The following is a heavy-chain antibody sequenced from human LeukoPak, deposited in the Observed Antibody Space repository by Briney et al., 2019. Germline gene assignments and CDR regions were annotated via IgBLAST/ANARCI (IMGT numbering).Heavy chain of an antibody. D-gene: IGHD3-22*01. V-gene: IGHV4-39*07. CDR1: GGSISSGDYY. Sequence: SETLSLTCTVSGGSISSGDYYWGWIRQPPGKGLEWIGSIYYSGSTYYNPSLKGRVTISVDTSKDQFSLKLSSVTAADTAVYYCAREDYYDKNWFDPWGRGTLVTVSS. CDR3: AREDYYDKNWFDP. CDR2: IYYSGST. J-gene: IGHJ5*02.